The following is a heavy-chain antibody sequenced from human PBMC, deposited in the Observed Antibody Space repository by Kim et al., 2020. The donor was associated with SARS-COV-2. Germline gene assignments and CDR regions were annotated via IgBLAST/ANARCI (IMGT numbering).Heavy chain of an antibody. CDR3: ARGARILRFLEWLGY. V-gene: IGHV3-30*04. J-gene: IGHJ4*02. Sequence: GGSLRLSCAASGFTFSSYAMHWVRQAPGKGLEWVAVISYDGSNKYYVDSVKGRFTISRDNSKNTLYLQMNSLRAEDTAVYYCARGARILRFLEWLGYWGQGTLVTVSS. D-gene: IGHD3-3*01. CDR2: ISYDGSNK. CDR1: GFTFSSYA.